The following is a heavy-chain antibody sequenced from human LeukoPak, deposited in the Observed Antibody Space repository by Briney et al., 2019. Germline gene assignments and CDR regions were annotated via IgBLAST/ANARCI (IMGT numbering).Heavy chain of an antibody. J-gene: IGHJ4*02. CDR2: INPNSGGT. Sequence: GASVKVSCKASGYTFTGYYMHWVRQAPGQGLEWMGWINPNSGGTNYAQKFQGRVTMTRDTSISTAYMELSRLRSDDTAVYYCAREPLIAAAGTSVAGFDYWGQGTLVTVSS. CDR3: AREPLIAAAGTSVAGFDY. V-gene: IGHV1-2*02. CDR1: GYTFTGYY. D-gene: IGHD6-13*01.